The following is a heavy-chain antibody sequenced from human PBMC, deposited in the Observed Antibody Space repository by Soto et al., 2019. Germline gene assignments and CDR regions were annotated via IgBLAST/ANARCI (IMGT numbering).Heavy chain of an antibody. CDR3: AKDSPQWELQLSHYFDY. J-gene: IGHJ4*02. CDR2: ISGSGGST. V-gene: IGHV3-23*01. D-gene: IGHD1-26*01. Sequence: GGSLRLSCAASGFTFSSYAMSWVRQAPGKGLEWVSAISGSGGSTYYADSVKGRFTISRDNSKNTLYLQMNSLRAEDTAVYYCAKDSPQWELQLSHYFDYWGQGTLVTVSS. CDR1: GFTFSSYA.